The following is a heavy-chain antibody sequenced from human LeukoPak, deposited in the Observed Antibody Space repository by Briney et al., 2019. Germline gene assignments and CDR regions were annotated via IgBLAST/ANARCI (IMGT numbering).Heavy chain of an antibody. CDR2: IYPGDSDT. CDR3: ARPYYYDSSGPGPFDY. J-gene: IGHJ4*02. Sequence: GESPKISCKGSGYSFTSYWIGWVRQMPGKGLEWMGIIYPGDSDTRYSPPFQGQVTISADKSISTAYLQWSSLKASDTAMYYCARPYYYDSSGPGPFDYWGQGTLVTVSS. V-gene: IGHV5-51*01. CDR1: GYSFTSYW. D-gene: IGHD3-22*01.